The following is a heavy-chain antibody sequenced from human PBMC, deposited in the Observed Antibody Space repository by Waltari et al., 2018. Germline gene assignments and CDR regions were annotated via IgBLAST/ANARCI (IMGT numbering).Heavy chain of an antibody. CDR1: GFTFGDYA. CDR3: TSSTTVATNY. Sequence: EVQLVESGGGLVQPGRSLRLSCTASGFTFGDYAMSWVPRAPGKGLGWVGFIGSKAYGGTTEYDASVKGRFTISRDDSKSIAYLQMNSLKTEDIAVYYCTSSTTVATNYWGQGTLVTVSS. V-gene: IGHV3-49*04. J-gene: IGHJ4*02. D-gene: IGHD4-17*01. CDR2: IGSKAYGGTT.